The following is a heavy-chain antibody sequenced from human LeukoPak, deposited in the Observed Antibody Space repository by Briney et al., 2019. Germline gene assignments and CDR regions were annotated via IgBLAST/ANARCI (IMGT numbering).Heavy chain of an antibody. Sequence: PSETLSLTCTVSGVTISSYYWSWIRQPPGKGLEWVGYIYYSGSTIYNPSLKSGVTISLGKTNNQLSLKLSSVTAADTAVYYCARVVAAAAPYYYYGMYVWGQGTTVTVSS. J-gene: IGHJ6*02. V-gene: IGHV4-59*01. CDR1: GVTISSYY. CDR2: IYYSGST. D-gene: IGHD6-13*01. CDR3: ARVVAAAAPYYYYGMYV.